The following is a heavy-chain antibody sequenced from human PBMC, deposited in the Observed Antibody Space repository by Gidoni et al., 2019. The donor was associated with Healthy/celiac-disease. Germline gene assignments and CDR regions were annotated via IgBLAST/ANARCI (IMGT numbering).Heavy chain of an antibody. CDR3: ARGGYGDYGTIPYYYGMDV. Sequence: QVQLVQSGAEVKKPGASVKVSCTASGYTFTSYYMHWVRQAPGQGLEWMGISNPSGGSTSYAQKFQGRVTMTRDKSTSTVYMELSSLRSEDTAVYYCARGGYGDYGTIPYYYGMDVWGQGTTVTVSS. CDR1: GYTFTSYY. J-gene: IGHJ6*02. CDR2: SNPSGGST. V-gene: IGHV1-46*01. D-gene: IGHD4-17*01.